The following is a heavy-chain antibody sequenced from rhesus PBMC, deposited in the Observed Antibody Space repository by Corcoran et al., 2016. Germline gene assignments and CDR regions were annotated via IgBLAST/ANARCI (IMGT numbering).Heavy chain of an antibody. D-gene: IGHD2-21*01. J-gene: IGHJ5-2*02. Sequence: EVQLVETGGGLVQPGGSLRLSCAASGFTFRRHAMQWVRQAPGKGLEWISAINSGGGSTYYADSVKGRFTISRDNSKNTLSLQMNSLRAEDTAVYYCATLLVVVVLNSLDVWGRGVLVTVSS. V-gene: IGHV3-103*01. CDR2: INSGGGST. CDR3: ATLLVVVVLNSLDV. CDR1: GFTFRRHA.